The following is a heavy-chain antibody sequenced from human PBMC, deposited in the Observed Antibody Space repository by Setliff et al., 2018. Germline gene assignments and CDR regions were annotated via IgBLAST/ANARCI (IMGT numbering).Heavy chain of an antibody. Sequence: GGSLRLSCAASGFTFSGYYMQWVRQAPGKGLEWVSYIGGSTYYADSVKGRFTISRDNSKNTLYLQMNSLRAEDTAVYYCAKGYYYDSSGYWGQGTLVTVSS. CDR2: IGGST. D-gene: IGHD3-22*01. V-gene: IGHV3-23*01. CDR1: GFTFSGYY. CDR3: AKGYYYDSSGY. J-gene: IGHJ4*02.